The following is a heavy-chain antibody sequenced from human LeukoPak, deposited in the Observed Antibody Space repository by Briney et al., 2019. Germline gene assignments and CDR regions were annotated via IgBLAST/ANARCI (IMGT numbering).Heavy chain of an antibody. CDR3: ARGRGWYQGDY. V-gene: IGHV3-21*01. CDR2: ISSSSSYI. Sequence: GGSLRLSCAASGFTFSSYSMNWVRQVPGKGLEWVSSISSSSSYIYYADSVKGRFTISRDNAKNSLYLQMNSLRAEDTAVYYCARGRGWYQGDYWGQGTLVTVSS. J-gene: IGHJ4*02. CDR1: GFTFSSYS. D-gene: IGHD6-19*01.